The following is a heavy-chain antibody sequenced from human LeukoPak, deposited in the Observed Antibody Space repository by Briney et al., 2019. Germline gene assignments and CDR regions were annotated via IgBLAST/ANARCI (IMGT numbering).Heavy chain of an antibody. CDR3: ARDRVEYDIVSGYSKPYYGMDV. CDR1: GSSLSSYY. Sequence: SETLSLTCTVSGSSLSSYYWSWIRQPPGKGLEWIGYIYYRGSTNYNPSLKSRVTISLDTSKNQFSLKLSSVTAADTAVYYCARDRVEYDIVSGYSKPYYGMDVWGQGTTVTVSS. V-gene: IGHV4-59*01. CDR2: IYYRGST. J-gene: IGHJ6*02. D-gene: IGHD3-9*01.